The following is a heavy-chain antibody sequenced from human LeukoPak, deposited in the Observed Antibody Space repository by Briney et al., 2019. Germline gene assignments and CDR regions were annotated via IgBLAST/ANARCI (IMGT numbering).Heavy chain of an antibody. J-gene: IGHJ4*02. CDR1: GCTFTSYG. V-gene: IGHV1-18*01. D-gene: IGHD3-3*01. CDR3: ARDTAILRFLEWLSPFFDY. CDR2: ISAYNGNT. Sequence: ASVKVSCKASGCTFTSYGISWVRQAPGQGLEWMGWISAYNGNTNYAQKLQGRVTMTTDTSTSTADMELRSLRSGDTAVYYCARDTAILRFLEWLSPFFDYWGQGTLVTVSS.